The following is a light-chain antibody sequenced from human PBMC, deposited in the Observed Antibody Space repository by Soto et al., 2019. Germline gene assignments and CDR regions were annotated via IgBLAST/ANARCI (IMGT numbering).Light chain of an antibody. Sequence: DIQMTQSPSTLSASVGDRVTITCRASQSISSWLAWYQQKPGKAPKLLIYKASSLESGVPSRFSGSGSGTEFSLTISSLQPDDFATYYYQHYNSFPWTFGQGTKVDI. V-gene: IGKV1-5*03. CDR3: QHYNSFPWT. CDR2: KAS. CDR1: QSISSW. J-gene: IGKJ1*01.